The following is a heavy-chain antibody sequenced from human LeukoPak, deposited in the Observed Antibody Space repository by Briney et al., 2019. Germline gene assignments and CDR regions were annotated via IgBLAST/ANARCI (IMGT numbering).Heavy chain of an antibody. Sequence: GGSLRLSCAASGFTFSSYGMHWVRQAPGKGLEWVAVISYDGSNKYYADSVKGRFTISRDNSKNTLYLQMNSLRAEDTAVYYCARDRDNNYYDYWGQGTLVTVSS. CDR1: GFTFSSYG. D-gene: IGHD5-24*01. CDR2: ISYDGSNK. CDR3: ARDRDNNYYDY. J-gene: IGHJ4*02. V-gene: IGHV3-30*03.